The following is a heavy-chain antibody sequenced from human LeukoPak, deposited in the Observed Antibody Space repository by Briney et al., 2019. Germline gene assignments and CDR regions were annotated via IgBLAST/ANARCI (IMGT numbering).Heavy chain of an antibody. J-gene: IGHJ4*02. V-gene: IGHV1-18*01. Sequence: ASVKVSCKASGYTFTSFGISWVRQAPGQGPEWMGWVNTNNANTYYAQRFQGRLTMTTDTSTSTAYMELRSLTSDDAAIYYCARKSRFGDCYLFHYWGQGTLVTVSS. CDR3: ARKSRFGDCYLFHY. CDR2: VNTNNANT. CDR1: GYTFTSFG. D-gene: IGHD2-21*02.